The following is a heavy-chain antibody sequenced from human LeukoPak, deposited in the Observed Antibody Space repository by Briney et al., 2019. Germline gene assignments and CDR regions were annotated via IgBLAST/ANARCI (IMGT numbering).Heavy chain of an antibody. D-gene: IGHD4-17*01. J-gene: IGHJ6*02. Sequence: GESLKISCKGSGYSFTSYWIGWVRQMPGKGLEWMGIIYPGDSDTRYSPSFQGQVTISADKSISTAYLQWSSLKASDTAMYYCARTVTPASYYYYYGMDVWGQGTTVTVSS. V-gene: IGHV5-51*01. CDR2: IYPGDSDT. CDR1: GYSFTSYW. CDR3: ARTVTPASYYYYYGMDV.